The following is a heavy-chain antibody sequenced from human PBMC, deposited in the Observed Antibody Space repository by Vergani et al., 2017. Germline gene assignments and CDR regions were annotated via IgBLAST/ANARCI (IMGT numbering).Heavy chain of an antibody. D-gene: IGHD3-22*01. V-gene: IGHV3-20*01. CDR3: TRYMYYYNTSGYYSFDS. Sequence: EVQLVESGGGVVRPGGSLRLSCAASGFTFDDYVMSWVRQAPGKGLEWVSGITWNGGSTGYADSVKGRFTISRDNAKNSLYLQLNSLRAEDTALYHCTRYMYYYNTSGYYSFDSWGQGTLVTVAS. CDR2: ITWNGGST. CDR1: GFTFDDYV. J-gene: IGHJ4*02.